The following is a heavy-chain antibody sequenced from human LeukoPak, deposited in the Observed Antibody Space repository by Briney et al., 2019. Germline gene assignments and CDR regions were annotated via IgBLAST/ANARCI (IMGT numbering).Heavy chain of an antibody. J-gene: IGHJ3*02. D-gene: IGHD3-22*01. CDR1: GGSITSGSYY. V-gene: IGHV4-39*07. CDR3: ARSPPNDRDAFDI. Sequence: SETLSLTCTVSGGSITSGSYYWGWIRQPPGKGLEWIGSIYYNGGAYYNPSLKSRVTISVDTSKNQFSLKLSSVTAADTAVYYCARSPPNDRDAFDIWGQGTMVTVSS. CDR2: IYYNGGA.